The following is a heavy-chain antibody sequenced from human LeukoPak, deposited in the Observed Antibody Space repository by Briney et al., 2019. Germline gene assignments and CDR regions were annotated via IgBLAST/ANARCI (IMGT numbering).Heavy chain of an antibody. V-gene: IGHV3-23*01. Sequence: GGSLRLSCAAPGFTFSRYAVTWVRQAPAKGLEWVSGITGSGDTTFYADSVKGRFTISRDNSKNTLYLQMHSLRVEDTAVYYCVKDYSTVAAAANPLFDYWGQGALVTVSS. CDR2: ITGSGDTT. D-gene: IGHD6-13*01. CDR1: GFTFSRYA. CDR3: VKDYSTVAAAANPLFDY. J-gene: IGHJ4*02.